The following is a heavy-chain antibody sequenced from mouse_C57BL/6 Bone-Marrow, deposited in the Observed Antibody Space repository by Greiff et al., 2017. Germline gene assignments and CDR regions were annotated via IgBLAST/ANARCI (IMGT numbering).Heavy chain of an antibody. CDR3: TRDPHYYAMDY. J-gene: IGHJ4*01. CDR1: GFTFSSYA. V-gene: IGHV5-9-1*02. Sequence: EVKLVESGEGLVKPGGSLKLSCAASGFTFSSYAMSWVRQTPEKRLEWVAYISSGGDYIYYADTVKGRFTISRDNARNTLYLQMSSLKSEDTAMYYCTRDPHYYAMDYWGQGTSVTVSS. CDR2: ISSGGDYI.